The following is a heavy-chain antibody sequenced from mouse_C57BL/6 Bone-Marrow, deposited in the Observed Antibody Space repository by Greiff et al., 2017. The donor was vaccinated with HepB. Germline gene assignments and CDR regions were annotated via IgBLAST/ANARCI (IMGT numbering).Heavy chain of an antibody. D-gene: IGHD2-1*01. Sequence: EVQRVESGTVLARPGASVKMSCKTSGYTFTSYWMHWVKQRPGQGLEWIGAIYPGNSDTSYNQKFKGKAKLTAVTSASPAYMELSSLTNEDSAVYYCTILWYRRAMDYWGQGTSVTVSS. CDR2: IYPGNSDT. J-gene: IGHJ4*01. V-gene: IGHV1-5*01. CDR3: TILWYRRAMDY. CDR1: GYTFTSYW.